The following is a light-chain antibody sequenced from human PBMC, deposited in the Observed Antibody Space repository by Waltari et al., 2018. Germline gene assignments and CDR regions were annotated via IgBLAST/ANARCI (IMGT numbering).Light chain of an antibody. V-gene: IGLV2-14*03. CDR3: SSYTSSSTRV. J-gene: IGLJ2*01. Sequence: QSALTQPASVSGSPGPSITIPCTGTSSYVGGYNYVPWYQHHPGKAPKLMIYDVSNRPSGVSNRFSGSKSGNTASLTISGLQAEDEADYYCSSYTSSSTRVFGGGTKLTVL. CDR2: DVS. CDR1: SSYVGGYNY.